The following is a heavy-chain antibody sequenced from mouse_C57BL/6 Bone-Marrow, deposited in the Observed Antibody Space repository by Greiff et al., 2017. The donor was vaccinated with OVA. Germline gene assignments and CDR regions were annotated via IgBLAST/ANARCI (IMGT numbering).Heavy chain of an antibody. CDR1: GFNIKDYY. D-gene: IGHD1-1*01. J-gene: IGHJ1*03. CDR3: TTFITTVVARYFDV. Sequence: VQLQQSGAELVRPGASVKLSCTASGFNIKDYYMHWVKQRPEQGLEWIGRIDPEDGDTAYAPKFQGKATMTADTSSNTAYLQLSSLTSEDTAVDYCTTFITTVVARYFDVWGTGTTVTVSS. CDR2: IDPEDGDT. V-gene: IGHV14-1*01.